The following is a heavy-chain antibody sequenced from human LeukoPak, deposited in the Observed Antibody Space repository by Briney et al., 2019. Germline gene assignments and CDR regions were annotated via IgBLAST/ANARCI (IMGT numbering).Heavy chain of an antibody. CDR3: ARDVSSTPNWEFDY. D-gene: IGHD1-26*01. CDR1: GYTFADYF. Sequence: GASVKVSCKTPGYTFADYFIHWVRQAPGQGLEWMGRINANSGGTEYQQKFQGRVTMTRDTSISTAYVEVNWLISDDTAIYYCARDVSSTPNWEFDYWGQGTQVTVSS. V-gene: IGHV1-2*06. J-gene: IGHJ4*02. CDR2: INANSGGT.